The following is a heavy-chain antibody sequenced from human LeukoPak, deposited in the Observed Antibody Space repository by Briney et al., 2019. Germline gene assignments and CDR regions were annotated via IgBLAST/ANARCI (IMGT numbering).Heavy chain of an antibody. CDR3: ARGSRDYDFWRPPDY. Sequence: ASVKVSCKASGYTFTSYGISWVRQAPGQGLEWMGIINPSGGSTSYAQKFQGRVTMTRDTSTSTVYMELSSLRSEDTAVYYCARGSRDYDFWRPPDYWGQGTLVTVSS. V-gene: IGHV1-46*01. D-gene: IGHD3-3*01. J-gene: IGHJ4*02. CDR1: GYTFTSYG. CDR2: INPSGGST.